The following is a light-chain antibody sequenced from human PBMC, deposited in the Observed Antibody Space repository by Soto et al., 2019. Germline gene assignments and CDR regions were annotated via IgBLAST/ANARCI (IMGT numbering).Light chain of an antibody. CDR2: AAS. J-gene: IGKJ1*01. CDR3: QQYSNWPKT. CDR1: QSVSSK. Sequence: EIGMTQSPATLSVSPGERATLSCRASQSVSSKIVWYQQKSGQAPRLLIYAASTRATGVPARFTGSGSGTEFTLAITSLQSEDFAVYYCQQYSNWPKTFGQGSRVEIK. V-gene: IGKV3-15*01.